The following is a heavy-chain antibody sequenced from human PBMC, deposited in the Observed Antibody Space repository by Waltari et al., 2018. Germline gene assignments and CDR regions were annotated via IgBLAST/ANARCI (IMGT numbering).Heavy chain of an antibody. V-gene: IGHV3-74*01. J-gene: IGHJ5*02. CDR2: INYDGTQT. D-gene: IGHD1-26*01. Sequence: EVQLLESGGTIVQPGGSLKVACAASGLNFGSSWMHWVRQTPGKGLMGVSDINYDGTQTKYADSVRGRFTISRDNAKSTLYLQMTDLRAEDTAVYFCVRARWDYLYFDTWGQGTLVTVSS. CDR1: GLNFGSSW. CDR3: VRARWDYLYFDT.